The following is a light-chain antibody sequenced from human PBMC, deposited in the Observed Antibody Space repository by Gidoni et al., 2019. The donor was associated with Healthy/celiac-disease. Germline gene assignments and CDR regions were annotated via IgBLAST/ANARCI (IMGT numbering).Light chain of an antibody. V-gene: IGKV1-33*01. CDR2: DAS. CDR3: QQYDNLPRT. CDR1: QDISNY. Sequence: IQSTQDPSSMPASVGDRVPITCQARQDISNYLNWYQQKPGKAPKLLIYDASNLETGVPSRFSGSGAGTDFTFTISRLQPEDIATYYCQQYDNLPRTFGQGTKVEIK. J-gene: IGKJ1*01.